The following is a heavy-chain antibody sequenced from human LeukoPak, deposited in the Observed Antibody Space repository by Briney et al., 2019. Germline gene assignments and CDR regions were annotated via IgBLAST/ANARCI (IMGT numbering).Heavy chain of an antibody. CDR2: ISPDGSNQ. J-gene: IGHJ4*02. Sequence: PGGSLRLSCAASGPTFSSHAMHWVRQAPGKGLEWVGVISPDGSNQYYIDSVKGRFTISRDNSKNTLYLQMNSLRTEDTAVYYCAGAIGYFDYWGQGTLVTASS. CDR1: GPTFSSHA. D-gene: IGHD2-21*01. CDR3: AGAIGYFDY. V-gene: IGHV3-30*03.